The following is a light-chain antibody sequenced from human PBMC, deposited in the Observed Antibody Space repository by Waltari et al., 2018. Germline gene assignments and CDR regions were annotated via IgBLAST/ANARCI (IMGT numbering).Light chain of an antibody. CDR3: GTWDDSLSRLV. CDR1: SYNIESNY. Sequence: QSVLTQPPSASGTPGQRVTISCSGSSYNIESNYVYWYQQFPGPATKVLMFKNNHRPAGWPDLCAASKCGAAASLAISGLRSDDEADYYCGTWDDSLSRLVFGGGTKLTVL. J-gene: IGLJ3*02. V-gene: IGLV1-47*01. CDR2: KNN.